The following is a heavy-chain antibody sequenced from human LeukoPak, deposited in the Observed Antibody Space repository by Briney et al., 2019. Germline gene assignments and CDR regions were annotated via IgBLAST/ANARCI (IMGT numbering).Heavy chain of an antibody. D-gene: IGHD1-1*01. CDR1: GYTFTSYA. J-gene: IGHJ6*02. CDR3: ARADWNYGMDV. V-gene: IGHV1-3*02. CDR2: SNAGNGNT. Sequence: ASVKVSCKASGYTFTSYAMHWVRQAPGQRLEWMGWSNAGNGNTKYSQEFQGRVTMTKNTSISTAYMELSSLRSEDTAVYYCARADWNYGMDVWGQGTTVTVSS.